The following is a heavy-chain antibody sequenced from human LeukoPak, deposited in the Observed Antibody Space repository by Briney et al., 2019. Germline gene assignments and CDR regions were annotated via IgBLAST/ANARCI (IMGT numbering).Heavy chain of an antibody. CDR3: ARGGSYLGHCDY. CDR2: IYDSGST. D-gene: IGHD1-26*01. CDR1: GGSISSGSYY. J-gene: IGHJ4*02. V-gene: IGHV4-61*01. Sequence: SQTLSLTCTVSGGSISSGSYYWSWIRQPPGKGLEWIGYIYDSGSTNYNPSLKSRVTISVDTSKNKFSLELSSVTAADTAVYYCARGGSYLGHCDYWGQGSLVTVSS.